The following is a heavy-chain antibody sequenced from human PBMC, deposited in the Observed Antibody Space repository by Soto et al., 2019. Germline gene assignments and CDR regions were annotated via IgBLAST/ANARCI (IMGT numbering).Heavy chain of an antibody. CDR1: GYTFTSYA. V-gene: IGHV1-3*01. CDR2: INPANGDT. J-gene: IGHJ6*03. D-gene: IGHD2-15*01. Sequence: QVQLVQSGSEVKKPGASVRLSCKASGYTFTSYAVYWVRQAPGQRLEWMGWINPANGDTKYSQKFQDRVIVSRDTSASTAYMDLLSLRSEDTAVYYCARDTGYCSGGSCFLYYMDVWGKGTTVTVSS. CDR3: ARDTGYCSGGSCFLYYMDV.